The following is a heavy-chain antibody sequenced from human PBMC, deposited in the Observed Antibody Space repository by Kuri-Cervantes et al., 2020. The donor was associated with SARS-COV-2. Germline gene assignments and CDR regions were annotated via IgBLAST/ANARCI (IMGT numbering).Heavy chain of an antibody. CDR2: IRSSGSTI. V-gene: IGHV3-48*04. CDR3: ARDYTDSPEILFDY. J-gene: IGHJ4*02. CDR1: GFTFSSYS. D-gene: IGHD3-16*01. Sequence: LSLTCAASGFTFSSYSMNWVRQAPGTRLGWVSYIRSSGSTIYYADSVKGRFAISRDNAKNSLYLQMNSLRAADTAVYYCARDYTDSPEILFDYWGQGTLVTVSS.